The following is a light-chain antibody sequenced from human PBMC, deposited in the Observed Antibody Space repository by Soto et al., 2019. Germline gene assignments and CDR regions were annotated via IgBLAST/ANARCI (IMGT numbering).Light chain of an antibody. V-gene: IGKV3-20*01. CDR1: QSVARNY. CDR3: HQYGLSPPYT. J-gene: IGKJ3*01. Sequence: EIVLTQSPGTLSLSPGARATLSCRASQSVARNYLAWYQHKPGQAPRLLIYGASTRATGIPDRFSGSGSGTDFTLTISRLEPEDFAVYYCHQYGLSPPYTFGPGTKVDIK. CDR2: GAS.